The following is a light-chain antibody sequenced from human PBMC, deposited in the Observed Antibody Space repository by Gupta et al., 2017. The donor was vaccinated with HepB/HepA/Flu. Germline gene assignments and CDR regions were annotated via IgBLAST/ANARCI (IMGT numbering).Light chain of an antibody. J-gene: IGLJ2*01. V-gene: IGLV2-14*03. CDR2: DVH. Sequence: QSALTQPASVSRSPAQSITIPSTGTSSAIGTYGYVSWYQQHPGKAPLLIIYDVHNRPSGVSNRFSGSKSGKTASLTISGLQAEDEADYYCSSYTSTTTPCVFGGGTRLTVL. CDR3: SSYTSTTTPCV. CDR1: SSAIGTYGY.